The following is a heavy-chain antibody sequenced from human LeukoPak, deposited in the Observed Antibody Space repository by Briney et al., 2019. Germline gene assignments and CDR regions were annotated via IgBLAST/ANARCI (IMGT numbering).Heavy chain of an antibody. CDR3: ARAQDGLLRYFDWESPNGRYFDY. CDR2: INPNSGGT. V-gene: IGHV1-2*02. CDR1: GYTSTGYY. J-gene: IGHJ4*02. Sequence: ASVKVSCKASGYTSTGYYMHWVRQAPGQGLEWMGWINPNSGGTNYAQKFQGRVTMTRDTSISTAYMELSRLGSDDTAVYYCARAQDGLLRYFDWESPNGRYFDYWGQGTLVTVSS. D-gene: IGHD3-9*01.